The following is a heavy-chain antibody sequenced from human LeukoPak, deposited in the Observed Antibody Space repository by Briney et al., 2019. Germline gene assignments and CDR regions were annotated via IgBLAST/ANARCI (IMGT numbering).Heavy chain of an antibody. V-gene: IGHV1-69*13. Sequence: ASVKVSCKASGGTFSSYAISWVRQAPGQGLEWMGGIIPIFGTANYAQKFQGRVTITADESTSTAYMELSSLRSEDTAVYYCARGSRQWLVEGYFDYWGQGTLVTVSS. CDR2: IIPIFGTA. J-gene: IGHJ4*02. D-gene: IGHD6-19*01. CDR1: GGTFSSYA. CDR3: ARGSRQWLVEGYFDY.